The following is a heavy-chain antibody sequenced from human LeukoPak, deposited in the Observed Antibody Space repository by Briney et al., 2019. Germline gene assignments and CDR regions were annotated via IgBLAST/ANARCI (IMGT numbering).Heavy chain of an antibody. V-gene: IGHV1-18*01. CDR3: ARDRKTEYPPIINFDY. J-gene: IGHJ4*02. CDR1: GYSFTSYG. D-gene: IGHD2/OR15-2a*01. Sequence: GASVKVSCKASGYSFTSYGISWVRQAPGQGLEWMGWISAYNGNTNYAQKLQGRVTMTTDTSTSTAYMDLRSLRSDDTAVYYCARDRKTEYPPIINFDYWRQGPLVTVPS. CDR2: ISAYNGNT.